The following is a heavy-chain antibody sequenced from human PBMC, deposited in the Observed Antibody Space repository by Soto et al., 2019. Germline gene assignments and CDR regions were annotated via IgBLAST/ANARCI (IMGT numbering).Heavy chain of an antibody. D-gene: IGHD1-26*01. Sequence: QVQLQQWGAGLLKPSETLSLTCAVYGGSFSGYYWSWIRQPPGKGLEWIGEINHSGSTNYNPSLKSRVPISVDTSKDRFSLKLSSVTAADTAGYYCARERVGPSKNWFDPWGQGPLVTVSS. CDR3: ARERVGPSKNWFDP. CDR1: GGSFSGYY. J-gene: IGHJ5*02. V-gene: IGHV4-34*01. CDR2: INHSGST.